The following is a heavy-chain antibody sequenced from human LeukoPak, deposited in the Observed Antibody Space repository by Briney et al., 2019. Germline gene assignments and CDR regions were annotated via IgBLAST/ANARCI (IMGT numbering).Heavy chain of an antibody. CDR3: ARGLFDYGDYGFYYYGMDV. CDR2: IYYSGST. D-gene: IGHD4-17*01. CDR1: GGSISSYY. Sequence: SETLSLTCTVSGGSISSYYWSWIRQPPGKGLEWIGYIYYSGSTNYNPSLKSRVTISVDTSKNQFSLKLSSVTAADTAVYYCARGLFDYGDYGFYYYGMDVWGQGTTVTVSS. V-gene: IGHV4-59*12. J-gene: IGHJ6*02.